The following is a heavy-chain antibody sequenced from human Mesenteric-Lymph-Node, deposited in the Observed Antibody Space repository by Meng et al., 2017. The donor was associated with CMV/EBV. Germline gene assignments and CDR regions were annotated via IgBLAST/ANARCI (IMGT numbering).Heavy chain of an antibody. Sequence: CKASGYNFTGYYMHWVRQAPGQGLEWMGWINPNSGGTNYAQKFQGWVTMTRDTSISTAYMELSRLRSDDTAVYYCARDFGGATNVFDYWGQGTLVTVSS. D-gene: IGHD1-26*01. CDR2: INPNSGGT. CDR3: ARDFGGATNVFDY. CDR1: GYNFTGYY. J-gene: IGHJ4*02. V-gene: IGHV1-2*04.